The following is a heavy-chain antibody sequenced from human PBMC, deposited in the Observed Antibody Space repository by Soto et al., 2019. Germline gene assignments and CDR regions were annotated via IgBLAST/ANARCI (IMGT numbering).Heavy chain of an antibody. D-gene: IGHD2-8*01. V-gene: IGHV4-30-4*01. CDR2: ISHSETT. Sequence: SETLSLTCSVSGSYITSGDYHWTWIRQAPGKGLEWIGYISHSETTYYSPALKNRIIISSDFSMNQFSLRLNSVTAADTAVYFCAGFGVGDRDDKWGQGALVTVSS. CDR3: AGFGVGDRDDK. J-gene: IGHJ4*02. CDR1: GSYITSGDYH.